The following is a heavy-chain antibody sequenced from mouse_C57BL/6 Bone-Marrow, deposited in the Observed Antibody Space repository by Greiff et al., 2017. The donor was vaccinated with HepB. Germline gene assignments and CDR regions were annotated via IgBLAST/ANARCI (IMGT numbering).Heavy chain of an antibody. Sequence: EVQLQESGGGLVKPGGSLKLSCAASGFTFSDYGMHWVRQAPEKGLEWVAYISSGSSTIYYADTVKGRFTISRYNAKNTLFLQLPSLRSEDTAMYYCARDSNWDGAYWGQGTLVTVSA. CDR2: ISSGSSTI. CDR1: GFTFSDYG. V-gene: IGHV5-17*01. D-gene: IGHD4-1*01. J-gene: IGHJ3*01. CDR3: ARDSNWDGAY.